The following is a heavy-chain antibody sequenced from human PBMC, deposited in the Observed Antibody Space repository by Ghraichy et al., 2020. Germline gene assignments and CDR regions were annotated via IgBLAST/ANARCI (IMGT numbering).Heavy chain of an antibody. CDR3: TRRLPGIAVAGSYYYGMDV. CDR2: IRSKAYGGTT. Sequence: GGSLRLSCTASGFTFGDYAMSWVRQAPGKGLEWVGFIRSKAYGGTTEYAASVKGRFTISRDDSKSIAYLQMNSLKTEDTAVYYCTRRLPGIAVAGSYYYGMDVWGQGTTVTVSS. CDR1: GFTFGDYA. V-gene: IGHV3-49*04. J-gene: IGHJ6*02. D-gene: IGHD6-19*01.